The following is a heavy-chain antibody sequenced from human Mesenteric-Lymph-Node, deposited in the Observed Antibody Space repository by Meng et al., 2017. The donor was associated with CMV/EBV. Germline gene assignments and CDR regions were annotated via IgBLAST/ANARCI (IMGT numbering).Heavy chain of an antibody. Sequence: GESLKISCAASGFTFSSYAMHWVRQAPGKGLEWVAVISYDGSNKYYADSVKGRFTISRDNSKNTLYLQMNSLRAEDTAVYYCTREPYYDFWSGYGSYYGVDVWGQGTTVTVSS. CDR1: GFTFSSYA. CDR2: ISYDGSNK. CDR3: TREPYYDFWSGYGSYYGVDV. J-gene: IGHJ6*02. V-gene: IGHV3-30-3*01. D-gene: IGHD3-3*01.